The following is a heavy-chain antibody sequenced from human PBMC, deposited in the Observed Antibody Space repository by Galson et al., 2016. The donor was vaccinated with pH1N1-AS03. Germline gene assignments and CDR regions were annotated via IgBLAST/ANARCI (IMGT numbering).Heavy chain of an antibody. CDR3: ARDGPGPWSY. D-gene: IGHD3-10*01. V-gene: IGHV3-7*01. J-gene: IGHJ4*02. CDR1: GFTFRNYW. Sequence: SLRLSCAASGFTFRNYWMAWVRQAPGKGLEWVAMINPDGSDKNYVDSVKGRFTISRDNAENSLFLQMNNLRAEDTAVFYCARDGPGPWSYWGQGTLVSVSS. CDR2: INPDGSDK.